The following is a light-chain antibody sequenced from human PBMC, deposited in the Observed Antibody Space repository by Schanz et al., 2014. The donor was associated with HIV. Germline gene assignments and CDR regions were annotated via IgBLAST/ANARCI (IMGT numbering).Light chain of an antibody. Sequence: QSALTQPASVSGSPGQSITISCTGTRNDVGTYNLVSWYQQHPGKAPQLMIYEVTKRPSGVSDRFSGSKSGSAASLTISGLQAEDEADYYCSSCTTSNTLVFGGGTKLTVL. CDR3: SSCTTSNTLV. CDR1: RNDVGTYNL. CDR2: EVT. V-gene: IGLV2-14*02. J-gene: IGLJ3*02.